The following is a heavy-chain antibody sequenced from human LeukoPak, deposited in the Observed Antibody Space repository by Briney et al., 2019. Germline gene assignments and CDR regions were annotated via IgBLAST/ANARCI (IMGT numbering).Heavy chain of an antibody. CDR2: IRSDGSSK. D-gene: IGHD4-17*01. V-gene: IGHV3-30*02. CDR1: GFTFSGYG. Sequence: GGSLRLSCAASGFTFSGYGLHWVRQAPGKGLQWVALIRSDGSSKNYADSVKGRFTISRDTSKNTVHLQMNNLRAEDTAVYYCAKWSGDYPSYYLDYWGQGTLVTVSS. CDR3: AKWSGDYPSYYLDY. J-gene: IGHJ4*02.